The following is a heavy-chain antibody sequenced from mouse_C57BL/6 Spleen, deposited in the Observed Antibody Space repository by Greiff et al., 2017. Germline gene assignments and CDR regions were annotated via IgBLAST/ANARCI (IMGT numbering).Heavy chain of an antibody. CDR3: ARPGSSGLDY. CDR2: IDPSDSQT. V-gene: IGHV1-52*01. D-gene: IGHD3-2*02. Sequence: VQLQQSGAELVRPGSSVKLSCKASGYTFTSYWMHWVKQRPIQGLEWIGNIDPSDSQTNYNQKFKDKATLTVDKSSSTAYMQRSILTSEDSAVYDCARPGSSGLDYWGQCTTRTVSS. J-gene: IGHJ2*01. CDR1: GYTFTSYW.